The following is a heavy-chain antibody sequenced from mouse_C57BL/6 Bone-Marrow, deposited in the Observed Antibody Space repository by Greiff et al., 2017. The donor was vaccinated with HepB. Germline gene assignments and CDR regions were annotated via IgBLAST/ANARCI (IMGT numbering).Heavy chain of an antibody. CDR3: ARSPPYYGSRFAY. D-gene: IGHD1-1*01. Sequence: VKLQESGPGLVQPSQSLSITCTVSGFSLTSYGVHWVRQSPGKGLEWLGVIWSGGSTDYNAAFISRLSISKDNSKSQVFFKMNSLQADDTAIYYCARSPPYYGSRFAYWGQGTLVTVSA. J-gene: IGHJ3*01. V-gene: IGHV2-2*01. CDR2: IWSGGST. CDR1: GFSLTSYG.